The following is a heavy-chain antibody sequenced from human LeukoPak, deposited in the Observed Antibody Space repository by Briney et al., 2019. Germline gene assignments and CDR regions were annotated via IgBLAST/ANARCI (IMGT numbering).Heavy chain of an antibody. CDR2: FNPNSGDT. D-gene: IGHD3-3*01. J-gene: IGHJ6*02. CDR3: AREKLEDDFWSGESFYYGMDV. V-gene: IGHV1-2*02. Sequence: ASVKVSCKPSGYRFIGYHLHWVRQAPGQGPEWMGWFNPNSGDTKYAERFQGRVTMTGDTSISTAYMELSRLRSDDTAIYYCAREKLEDDFWSGESFYYGMDVWGQGTTVTVSS. CDR1: GYRFIGYH.